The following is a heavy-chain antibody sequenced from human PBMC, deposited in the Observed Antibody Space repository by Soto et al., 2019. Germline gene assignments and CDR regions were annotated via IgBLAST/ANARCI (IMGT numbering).Heavy chain of an antibody. CDR1: GDSVSSNSAA. V-gene: IGHV6-1*01. Sequence: QVQLQQSGPGLVKPSQTLSLTCAISGDSVSSNSAAWNWIRQSPSRGLEWLGRTYYRSKWYNDYAVSVKSRITINPDTSKNQFALQLNSVTPEDTAVYYCARARYFDWLPLEYFDYWGQGTLVTVSS. D-gene: IGHD3-9*01. J-gene: IGHJ4*02. CDR3: ARARYFDWLPLEYFDY. CDR2: TYYRSKWYN.